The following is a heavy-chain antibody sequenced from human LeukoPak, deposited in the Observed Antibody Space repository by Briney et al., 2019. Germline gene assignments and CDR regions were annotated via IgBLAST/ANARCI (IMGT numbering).Heavy chain of an antibody. CDR3: AGGSGYYSPDY. D-gene: IGHD3-22*01. V-gene: IGHV1-2*02. CDR2: IDPNSGDT. CDR1: GDSLTDYY. Sequence: ASVKVSCTASGDSLTDYYMHWVRQAPGQGLEWMGWIDPNSGDTNYAQKFQGRVTISTAYMELSRLRSDDTAIYYCAGGSGYYSPDYWGQGTLVTVSS. J-gene: IGHJ4*02.